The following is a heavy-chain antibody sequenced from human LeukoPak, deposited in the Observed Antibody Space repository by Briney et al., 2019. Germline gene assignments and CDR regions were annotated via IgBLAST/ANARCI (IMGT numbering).Heavy chain of an antibody. CDR2: IYYTGST. D-gene: IGHD3-10*01. CDR3: ARQRGSGTWAFDY. V-gene: IGHV4-39*01. Sequence: SETLSLTCTVSGDSISSGTYYWGWIRQPPGKGLEWIGTIYYTGSTYYNPSLKSRVSISVDTSKNQFSLKLSSVTAADTAVYYCARQRGSGTWAFDYRGQGTLVTVSS. CDR1: GDSISSGTYY. J-gene: IGHJ4*02.